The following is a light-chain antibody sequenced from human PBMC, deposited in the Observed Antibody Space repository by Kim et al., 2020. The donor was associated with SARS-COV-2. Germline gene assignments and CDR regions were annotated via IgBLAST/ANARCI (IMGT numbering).Light chain of an antibody. CDR3: QQYVGYSWT. CDR2: KAS. CDR1: QSITSW. V-gene: IGKV1-5*03. J-gene: IGKJ1*01. Sequence: ASVGDRVTITGRASQSITSWLAWYQQKPEKAPKLLIQKASILESGVPSRFSGRGFGTEFTLTISSLQPDDIATYYCQQYVGYSWTFGQGTKVDIK.